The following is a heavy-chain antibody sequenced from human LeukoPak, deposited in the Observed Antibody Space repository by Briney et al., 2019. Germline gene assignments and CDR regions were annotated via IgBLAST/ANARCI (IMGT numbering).Heavy chain of an antibody. CDR2: IASSGRNT. D-gene: IGHD5-24*01. V-gene: IGHV3-23*01. CDR3: AKDIQLSA. J-gene: IGHJ3*01. CDR1: GFNFNDAA. Sequence: GGSLRLSCAASGFNFNDAAMTWVRQAPGKGLEWVSLIASSGRNTYYTDSVRGRFTISTDNSKNTLSLQMNSLRVEDTAMYYCAKDIQLSAWGLGTMVTVSS.